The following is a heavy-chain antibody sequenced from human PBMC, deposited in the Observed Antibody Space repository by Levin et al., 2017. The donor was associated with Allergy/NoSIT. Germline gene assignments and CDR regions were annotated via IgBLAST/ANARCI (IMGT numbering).Heavy chain of an antibody. D-gene: IGHD5-12*01. CDR3: ARSGYSGYNAFDI. J-gene: IGHJ3*02. Sequence: SCVASGFTFSDNYMSWIRQAPGKGLEWVSYISSSSSYTNYADSVKGRFTISRDNAKNSLYLQMNSLRAEDTAVYYCARSGYSGYNAFDIWGQGTMVTVSS. CDR1: GFTFSDNY. CDR2: ISSSSSYT. V-gene: IGHV3-11*03.